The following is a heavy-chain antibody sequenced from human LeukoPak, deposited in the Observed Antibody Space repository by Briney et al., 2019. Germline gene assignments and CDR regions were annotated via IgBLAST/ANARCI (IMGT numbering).Heavy chain of an antibody. Sequence: GGSLRLSCAASGFTLSSYGMHWVRQAPGKGLEWVAFIRYDGSNKYYADSVKGRFTISRDNSKNTLYLQMNSLRAEDTAVYYCAKDATVTAYFDYWGQGTLVTVSS. CDR2: IRYDGSNK. D-gene: IGHD4-17*01. CDR3: AKDATVTAYFDY. CDR1: GFTLSSYG. V-gene: IGHV3-30*02. J-gene: IGHJ4*02.